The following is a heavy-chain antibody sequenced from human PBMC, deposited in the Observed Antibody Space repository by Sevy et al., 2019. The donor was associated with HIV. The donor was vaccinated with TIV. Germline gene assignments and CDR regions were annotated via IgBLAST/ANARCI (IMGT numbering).Heavy chain of an antibody. CDR2: INPNSGGK. CDR1: GYTFTGYY. CDR3: ARGSSSGLENYYFDY. V-gene: IGHV1-2*02. D-gene: IGHD3-22*01. Sequence: ASVKVSCKASGYTFTGYYMHWVRQAPGQGLEWMGWINPNSGGKNYAQKFQGRVTMTRETSISTAYMELGRLGSDDTAVYYCARGSSSGLENYYFDYWGQGTLVTVSS. J-gene: IGHJ4*02.